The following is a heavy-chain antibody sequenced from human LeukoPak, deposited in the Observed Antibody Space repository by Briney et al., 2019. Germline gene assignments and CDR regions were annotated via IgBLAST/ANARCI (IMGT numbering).Heavy chain of an antibody. D-gene: IGHD1-1*01. CDR1: GFTFSSYW. Sequence: GGSLRLSCAASGFTFSSYWMSWVRQAPGKGLEWVANIKQDGSEKYYVDSVKGRFTISRDNAKNSLYLQMNSLRAEDTAVYYCARRDGTYYYYGMDVWGQGTLVTVSS. CDR2: IKQDGSEK. CDR3: ARRDGTYYYYGMDV. V-gene: IGHV3-7*01. J-gene: IGHJ6*02.